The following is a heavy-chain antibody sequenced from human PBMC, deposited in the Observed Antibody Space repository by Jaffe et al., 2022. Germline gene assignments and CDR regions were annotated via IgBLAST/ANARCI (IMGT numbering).Heavy chain of an antibody. D-gene: IGHD4-17*01. J-gene: IGHJ4*02. CDR3: AKDRYTYGDFDY. Sequence: QVQLVESGGGVVQPGGSLRLSCAASGFTFSSYGMHWVRQAPGKGLEWVAFIRYDGSNKYYADSVKGRFTISRDNSKNTLYLQMNSLRAEDTAVYYCAKDRYTYGDFDYWGQGTLVTVSS. CDR1: GFTFSSYG. CDR2: IRYDGSNK. V-gene: IGHV3-30*02.